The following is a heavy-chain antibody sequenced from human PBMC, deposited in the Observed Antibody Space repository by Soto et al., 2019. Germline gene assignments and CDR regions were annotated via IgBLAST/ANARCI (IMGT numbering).Heavy chain of an antibody. CDR2: VYYTGGT. D-gene: IGHD1-26*01. Sequence: QVQVQQSGPRLVKPSETLSLTCTVSSGPTRSHNWGWIRQSPGRGLEWIGYVYYTGGTSYNPSLNSRVTTSADTSTNHISLTLSSVTAADTAIYYCVRQGIDYLHGLVDVWGQGTAVSVSS. CDR3: VRQGIDYLHGLVDV. CDR1: SGPTRSHN. V-gene: IGHV4-59*08. J-gene: IGHJ6*02.